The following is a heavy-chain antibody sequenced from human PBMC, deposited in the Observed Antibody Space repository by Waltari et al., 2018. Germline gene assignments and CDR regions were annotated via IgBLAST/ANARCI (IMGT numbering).Heavy chain of an antibody. V-gene: IGHV1-69*11. Sequence: QVQLVQSGAEVKKPGSSVKVSCKASGGNCRSYAISWVRQAPGQGLGWKGGITPILGTANYAQNFQGRVTITADESTSTAYMELSSLRSEDTAVYYCASRGYSTSYYFDYWGQGTLVTVSS. CDR3: ASRGYSTSYYFDY. CDR2: ITPILGTA. CDR1: GGNCRSYA. J-gene: IGHJ4*02. D-gene: IGHD3-22*01.